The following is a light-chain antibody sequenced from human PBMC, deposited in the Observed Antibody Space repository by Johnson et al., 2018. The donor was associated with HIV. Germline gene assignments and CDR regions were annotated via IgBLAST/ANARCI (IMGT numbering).Light chain of an antibody. Sequence: QSVLTQPPSVSAAPGQKVTISCSGSSSNIGNNYVSWYQQLPGTAPKLLIYENNKRPSGIPDRFSGSKSGTSATLGITGLQTGDEAEYYCGTWDTSLLADVFGTGTKFTVL. CDR1: SSNIGNNY. J-gene: IGLJ1*01. V-gene: IGLV1-51*02. CDR3: GTWDTSLLADV. CDR2: ENN.